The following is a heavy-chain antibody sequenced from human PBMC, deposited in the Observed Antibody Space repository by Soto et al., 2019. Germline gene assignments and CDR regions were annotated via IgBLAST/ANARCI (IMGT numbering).Heavy chain of an antibody. CDR2: ISGSGGST. V-gene: IGHV3-23*01. CDR3: AKERDTAMVASGGMDG. Sequence: EVQLLESGGGLVQPGGSLRLSCAASGFTFSSYAMSWVRQAPGKGLEWVSAISGSGGSTYYADSVKGRFTISRDNSNNTLYLQMNSLRAEDTAVYYCAKERDTAMVASGGMDGWGQGTTVTVSS. D-gene: IGHD5-18*01. J-gene: IGHJ6*02. CDR1: GFTFSSYA.